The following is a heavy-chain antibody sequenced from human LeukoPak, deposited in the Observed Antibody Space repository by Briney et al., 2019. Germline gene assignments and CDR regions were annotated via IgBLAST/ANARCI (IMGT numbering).Heavy chain of an antibody. CDR1: GGSISSYY. V-gene: IGHV4-59*12. D-gene: IGHD4-11*01. CDR3: AREAGDDYSKPFDY. Sequence: SETLSLTCTVSGGSISSYYWSWIRQPPGKGLEWIGYIYYSGSTNYNPSLKSRVTISVDTSKNQFSLKLSSVTAADTAVYYCAREAGDDYSKPFDYWGQGTLVTVSS. J-gene: IGHJ4*02. CDR2: IYYSGST.